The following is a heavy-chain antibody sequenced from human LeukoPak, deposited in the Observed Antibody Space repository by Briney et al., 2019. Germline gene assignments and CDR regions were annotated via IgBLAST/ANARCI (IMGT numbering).Heavy chain of an antibody. V-gene: IGHV1-2*02. CDR3: ATSYSRGERAY. J-gene: IGHJ4*02. CDR2: INPNSGDT. D-gene: IGHD6-19*01. CDR1: GYSFTGYY. Sequence: ASVKVSFKASGYSFTGYYMHWVRQAPGQGLEWMGWINPNSGDTKYAQKFQGRVTMTRDTSIRTAYMELSRLRSDDTAVYYCATSYSRGERAYWGQGTLVTVSS.